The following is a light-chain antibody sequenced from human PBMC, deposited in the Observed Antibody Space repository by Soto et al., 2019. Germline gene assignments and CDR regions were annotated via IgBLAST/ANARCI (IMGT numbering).Light chain of an antibody. CDR3: QQRSNWPT. CDR1: QSVSSN. J-gene: IGKJ1*01. Sequence: EIVMTQSPTILSVSPGERATLSCRASQSVSSNLAWYQQKPGQPPRLLMYGVYTRATGIPARFSGSGSGTDFTLTISSLEPEDFAVYYCQQRSNWPTFGQGTKVDI. CDR2: GVY. V-gene: IGKV3-11*01.